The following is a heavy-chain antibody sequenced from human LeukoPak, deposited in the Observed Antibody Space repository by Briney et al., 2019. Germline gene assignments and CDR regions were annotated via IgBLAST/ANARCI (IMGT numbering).Heavy chain of an antibody. J-gene: IGHJ6*02. CDR3: ARASMVRGVMMGMDV. D-gene: IGHD3-10*01. V-gene: IGHV1-8*01. CDR2: MNPNSGNT. Sequence: ASVKVSCKDSGYTFTSYDINWVRQATGQGRDWMGWMNPNSGNTGYAQKFQGRVTMTRNTSISTAYMERSSLRSEDTAVYYCARASMVRGVMMGMDVWGQGTTVTVSS. CDR1: GYTFTSYD.